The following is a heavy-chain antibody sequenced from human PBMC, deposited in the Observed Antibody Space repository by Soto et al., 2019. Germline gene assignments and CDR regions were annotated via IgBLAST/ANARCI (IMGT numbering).Heavy chain of an antibody. CDR3: ARHWTDYVFWIGYTDY. CDR2: IYYSGST. Sequence: QLQLQESGPGLMKPSETLSLTCTVSGGSISSSSYYWGWNRQLPGKGLEWIGSIYYSGSTYYNPSLTSRVTISVDTSKNQCSLKLSSVNASDTAVYYCARHWTDYVFWIGYTDYWGQGTLVTVSS. J-gene: IGHJ4*02. D-gene: IGHD3-3*01. CDR1: GGSISSSSYY. V-gene: IGHV4-39*01.